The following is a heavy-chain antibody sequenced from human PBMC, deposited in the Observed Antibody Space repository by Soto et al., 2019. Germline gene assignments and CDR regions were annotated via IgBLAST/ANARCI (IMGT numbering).Heavy chain of an antibody. CDR3: AKAAAAGTVNYFDY. V-gene: IGHV3-23*01. CDR2: ISGSGGST. J-gene: IGHJ4*02. Sequence: GGSLRLSCAASGFTFSSYAMSWVRQAPGKGLEWVSAISGSGGSTYYADSVKGRFTISRDNSKNTLYLQMNSLRAGDTAVHYCAKAAAAGTVNYFDYWGQGTLVTVSS. D-gene: IGHD6-13*01. CDR1: GFTFSSYA.